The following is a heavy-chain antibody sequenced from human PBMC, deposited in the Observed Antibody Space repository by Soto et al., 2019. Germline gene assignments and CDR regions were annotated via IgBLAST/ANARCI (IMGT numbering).Heavy chain of an antibody. J-gene: IGHJ4*02. V-gene: IGHV1-69*01. Sequence: QVQLVQSGAEVKKPGSSVKVSCEASGGTFSSYSINWVRQAPGQGLEWMGEIIPIFGTANYAQKFQGRVTITADESTSTADMELSSLRSEDTAVYYCARDGGRHSGGIDYWGQGTLVTVSS. CDR2: IIPIFGTA. CDR3: ARDGGRHSGGIDY. D-gene: IGHD1-26*01. CDR1: GGTFSSYS.